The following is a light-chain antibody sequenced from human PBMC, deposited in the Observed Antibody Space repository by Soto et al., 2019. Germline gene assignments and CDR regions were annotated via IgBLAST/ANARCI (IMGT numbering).Light chain of an antibody. CDR2: DAS. V-gene: IGKV3-20*01. CDR1: QYINTR. Sequence: EIALTQPPATLSSFPGDRVTLSCRASQYINTRLAWYQHRPGQAPRLLIYDASSRASGIPDRFSGSGSGTDFTLTISRLETEDFAVFYCQQYGTSEIIFGQGTRLEIK. J-gene: IGKJ5*01. CDR3: QQYGTSEII.